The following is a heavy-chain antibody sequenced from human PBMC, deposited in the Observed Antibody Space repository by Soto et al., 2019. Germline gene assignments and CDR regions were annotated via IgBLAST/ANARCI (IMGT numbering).Heavy chain of an antibody. J-gene: IGHJ4*02. CDR2: FDPEDGET. CDR1: GYTLTELS. Sequence: ASVKVSCKVSGYTLTELSMHWVRQAPGKGLEWMGGFDPEDGETIYAQKFQGRVTMTEDTSTDTAYMELSSLRSEDTAVYYCATARSSWYASSSRPGYYFDYWGQGTLVTVSS. V-gene: IGHV1-24*01. D-gene: IGHD6-13*01. CDR3: ATARSSWYASSSRPGYYFDY.